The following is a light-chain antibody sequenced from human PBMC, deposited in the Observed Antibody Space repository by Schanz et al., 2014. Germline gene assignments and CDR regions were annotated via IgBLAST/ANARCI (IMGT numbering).Light chain of an antibody. CDR3: QQYNNWPSWT. CDR1: QSVSSN. CDR2: GAS. J-gene: IGKJ1*01. V-gene: IGKV3-15*01. Sequence: IVMTQSPATLSVSPGERATLSCRASQSVSSNLAWFQQKPGQAPRLLIYGASTRATGIPTRFSGSGSGTEFTLTINSLQSEDFAVYYCQQYNNWPSWTFGQGTKVEIK.